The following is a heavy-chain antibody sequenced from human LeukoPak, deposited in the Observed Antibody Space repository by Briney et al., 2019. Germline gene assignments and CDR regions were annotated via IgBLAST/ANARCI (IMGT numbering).Heavy chain of an antibody. V-gene: IGHV4-59*12. CDR3: ARGEVLRYFDWLPSGAFDI. J-gene: IGHJ3*02. Sequence: PSETLSLTCTVSGVSISGYYWNWIRQPPGKGLEWIGYIYYSGSTNYNPSLKSRVAISVDTSKNQFSLQLNSVTPDDTAVYYCARGEVLRYFDWLPSGAFDIWGQGTMVTVSS. CDR2: IYYSGST. D-gene: IGHD3-9*01. CDR1: GVSISGYY.